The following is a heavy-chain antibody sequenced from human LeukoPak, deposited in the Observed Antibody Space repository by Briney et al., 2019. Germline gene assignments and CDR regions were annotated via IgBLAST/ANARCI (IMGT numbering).Heavy chain of an antibody. CDR1: GGSISSDSYY. D-gene: IGHD6-19*01. CDR3: ARLRRGTGWYFMEY. CDR2: LYYRGSA. J-gene: IGHJ4*02. V-gene: IGHV4-39*01. Sequence: PSETLSLTCIVSGGSISSDSYYWAWIRQPPGKGLQWIGSLYYRGSAYYDPSLRSRVTISGDTSQNQFSLKLSSVTAADTAVYYCARLRRGTGWYFMEYWGQGALVTVSS.